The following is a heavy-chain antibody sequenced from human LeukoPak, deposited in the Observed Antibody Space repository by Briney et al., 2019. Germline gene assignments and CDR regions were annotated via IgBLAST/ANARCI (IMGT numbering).Heavy chain of an antibody. CDR1: GHTSTTYA. CDR2: INAGNGNI. D-gene: IGHD2-2*01. CDR3: ARGYCSSTSCYMDV. Sequence: ASVKVSCKASGHTSTTYAIHWVRQAPGQGLEWMGWINAGNGNIKYSQKSQGRVTITGDTSASTAYMELSSLRSEDTAVYYCARGYCSSTSCYMDVWGQGTTVT. J-gene: IGHJ6*02. V-gene: IGHV1-3*01.